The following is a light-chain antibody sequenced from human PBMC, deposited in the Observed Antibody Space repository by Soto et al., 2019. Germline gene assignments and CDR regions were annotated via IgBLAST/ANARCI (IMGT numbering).Light chain of an antibody. CDR2: STS. CDR1: TGAVTSDNY. J-gene: IGLJ1*01. V-gene: IGLV7-43*01. CDR3: LLYYGGVYV. Sequence: QAVVTQEPSLTVSPGGTVTLTCASSTGAVTSDNYPNWFQLKPGQANKSVIYSTSNKHSWTPARFSGSLLGGKAALTLSGVQPEDEAEYYCLLYYGGVYVFGSGTKVTVL.